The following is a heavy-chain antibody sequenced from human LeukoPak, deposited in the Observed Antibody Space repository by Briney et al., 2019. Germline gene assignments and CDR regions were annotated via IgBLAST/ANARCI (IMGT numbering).Heavy chain of an antibody. CDR3: AKDPIDYDRPIP. D-gene: IGHD3-22*01. J-gene: IGHJ3*01. CDR1: GFTFSNAW. Sequence: GGSLRLSCAASGFTFSNAWMNWVRQAPGKGLEWVSAISGSGGSTYYADSVKGRFTISRDNSKNTLYLQMNSLRAEDTAVYYCAKDPIDYDRPIPWGQGTMVTVSS. V-gene: IGHV3-23*01. CDR2: ISGSGGST.